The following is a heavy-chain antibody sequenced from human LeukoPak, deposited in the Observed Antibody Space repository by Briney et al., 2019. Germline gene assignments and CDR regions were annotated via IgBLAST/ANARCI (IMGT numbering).Heavy chain of an antibody. J-gene: IGHJ6*03. CDR3: AKGPREAVAGYYYYYSYMDV. Sequence: GGSLRLSCAASGFTFSSYAMSWVRQARGKGLEWGSAISGSGGSTYYADSVKGRFTISRDNSKDTLYLQMNSLSAEDTAVYYCAKGPREAVAGYYYYYSYMDVWGKGTTVTVSS. D-gene: IGHD6-19*01. CDR2: ISGSGGST. CDR1: GFTFSSYA. V-gene: IGHV3-23*01.